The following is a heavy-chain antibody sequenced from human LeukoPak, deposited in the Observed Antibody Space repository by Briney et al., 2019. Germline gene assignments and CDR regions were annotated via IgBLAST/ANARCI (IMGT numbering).Heavy chain of an antibody. Sequence: ASVKVSCKASGGTFSSYAISWVRQAPGQGLEWMGGIIPIFGTANYAQTFQGRVTITADESTSTAYMELSSLRSEDTAVYYCARGTVRGVFDYWGQGTLVTVSS. J-gene: IGHJ4*02. V-gene: IGHV1-69*13. CDR2: IIPIFGTA. CDR3: ARGTVRGVFDY. CDR1: GGTFSSYA. D-gene: IGHD3-10*01.